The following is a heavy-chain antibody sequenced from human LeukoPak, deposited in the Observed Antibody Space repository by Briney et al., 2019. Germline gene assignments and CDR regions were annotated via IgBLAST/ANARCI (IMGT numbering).Heavy chain of an antibody. CDR2: ISGSGGST. V-gene: IGHV3-23*01. Sequence: PGGSLRLSCAASAFSFSDYNMNWVRQAPGKGMEWVSAISGSGGSTYYADSVKGRFTISRDNSKNTLYLQMNSLRAEDTAVYYCAKDLHYYGSGSYDKSPFYYMDVWGKGTTVTISS. D-gene: IGHD3-10*01. J-gene: IGHJ6*03. CDR3: AKDLHYYGSGSYDKSPFYYMDV. CDR1: AFSFSDYN.